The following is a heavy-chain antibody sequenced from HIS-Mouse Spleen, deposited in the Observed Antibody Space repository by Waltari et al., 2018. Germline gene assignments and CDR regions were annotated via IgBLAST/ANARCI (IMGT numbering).Heavy chain of an antibody. J-gene: IGHJ4*02. CDR1: GGSISSSSYY. V-gene: IGHV4-39*07. Sequence: QLQLQESGPGLVKPSETLSLTCTVSGGSISSSSYYWGWIRQPPGKGLEWIGSIYYSGGTSYSPSLKSRVTISVDTSKNQFSLKLSSVTAADTAVYYCARDRELYFDYWGQGTLVTVSS. CDR2: IYYSGGT. D-gene: IGHD1-26*01. CDR3: ARDRELYFDY.